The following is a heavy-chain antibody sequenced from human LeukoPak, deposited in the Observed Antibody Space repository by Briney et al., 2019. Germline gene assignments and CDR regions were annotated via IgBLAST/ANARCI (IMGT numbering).Heavy chain of an antibody. D-gene: IGHD2-15*01. J-gene: IGHJ6*04. V-gene: IGHV1-69*06. Sequence: SVKVSCKASGGTFSSYAISWVRQAPGQGLEWMGGIIPIFGTANYAQKFQGRVTITADKSTSTAYMELSSLRSEDTAVYYCARDRLRYCSGGSCSHYYYYGMDVWGKGTTVTVSS. CDR3: ARDRLRYCSGGSCSHYYYYGMDV. CDR1: GGTFSSYA. CDR2: IIPIFGTA.